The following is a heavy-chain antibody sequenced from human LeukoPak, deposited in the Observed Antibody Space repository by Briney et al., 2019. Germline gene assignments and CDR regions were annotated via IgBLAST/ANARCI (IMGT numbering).Heavy chain of an antibody. J-gene: IGHJ4*02. CDR2: ISGGST. CDR3: AKGGSLRYYDLLSD. V-gene: IGHV3-23*01. D-gene: IGHD3-3*01. CDR1: GFTFSSYA. Sequence: GGSLRLSCAASGFTFSSYAVNWVRQAPGKGLEWVSVISGGSTYYTDSVKGRFTISRDNSKNTLYLQMNSLRAEDTAAYFCAKGGSLRYYDLLSDWGQGTLVTVSS.